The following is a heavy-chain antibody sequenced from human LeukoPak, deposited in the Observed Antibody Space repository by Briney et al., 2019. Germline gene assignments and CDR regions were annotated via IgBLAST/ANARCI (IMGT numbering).Heavy chain of an antibody. CDR1: GFTFSSYE. V-gene: IGHV3-48*03. CDR2: ISSSGSTI. D-gene: IGHD4-23*01. J-gene: IGHJ4*02. CDR3: ARGDDYGGKSFDY. Sequence: GGSLRLSCAASGFTFSSYEMNWVRQAPGKGLEWVSYISSSGSTIYYADSVKGRFTISRDNAKNSLYLQMNSLRAEDTAVYYCARGDDYGGKSFDYWGQGTLVTVSS.